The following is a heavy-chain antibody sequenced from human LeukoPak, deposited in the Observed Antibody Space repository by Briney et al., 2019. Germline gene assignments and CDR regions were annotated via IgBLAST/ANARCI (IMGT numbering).Heavy chain of an antibody. D-gene: IGHD5-18*01. J-gene: IGHJ4*02. CDR3: ARVLGYSPDGFDY. CDR1: GFTFSDYY. CDR2: IKEDGSEK. Sequence: GRSLRLSCAASGFTFSDYYMSWIRQAPGKGLEWVANIKEDGSEKYYVDSVKGRFTISRDNAKNSLYLQMNSLRAEDTAVYYCARVLGYSPDGFDYWGQGTLVTISS. V-gene: IGHV3-7*01.